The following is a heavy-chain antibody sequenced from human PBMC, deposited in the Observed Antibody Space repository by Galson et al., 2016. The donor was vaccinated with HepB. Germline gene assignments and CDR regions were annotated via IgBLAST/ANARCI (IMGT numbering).Heavy chain of an antibody. CDR3: LKSGYCGITDCFHAFDI. J-gene: IGHJ3*02. D-gene: IGHD2-2*01. Sequence: SLRLSCAASGFTFSSYSMHWVRQAPGKGLEYTSTISNDGRSRYFVDSVRGRFTISRDNSKNTVYLQMSSLRPEDSATYYCLKSGYCGITDCFHAFDIWGQGTMVTVSS. CDR1: GFTFSSYS. V-gene: IGHV3-64D*08. CDR2: ISNDGRSR.